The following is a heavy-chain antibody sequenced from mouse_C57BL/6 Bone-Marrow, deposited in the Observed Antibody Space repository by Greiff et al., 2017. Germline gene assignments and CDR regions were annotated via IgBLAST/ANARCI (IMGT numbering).Heavy chain of an antibody. CDR1: GYAFSSYW. V-gene: IGHV1-80*01. CDR3: ARKDDYDRAYAMDY. Sequence: QVQLQQSGAELVKPGASVKISCQASGYAFSSYWMNWVKQRPGKGLEWIGQIYPGDGDTNYNGKFKGKATLTADKSSSTAYMQLSSLTSEDSAVYFCARKDDYDRAYAMDYWGQGTSVTVSS. D-gene: IGHD2-4*01. J-gene: IGHJ4*01. CDR2: IYPGDGDT.